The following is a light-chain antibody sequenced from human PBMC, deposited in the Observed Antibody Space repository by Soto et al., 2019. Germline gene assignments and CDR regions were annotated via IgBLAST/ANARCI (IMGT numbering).Light chain of an antibody. Sequence: DVEMTQSPSTLPTSIGDRVTINCRASQNVSNWLAWYQQKPGKAPRLLISKTSRLESGVPSRFSASGSGTDFRLTINSLQSDDFATYFCQQYSKESTFGQGTKLEIK. V-gene: IGKV1-5*03. CDR1: QNVSNW. CDR3: QQYSKEST. CDR2: KTS. J-gene: IGKJ2*01.